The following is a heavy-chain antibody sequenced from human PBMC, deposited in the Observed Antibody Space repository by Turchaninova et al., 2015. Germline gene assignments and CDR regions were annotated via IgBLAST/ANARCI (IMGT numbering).Heavy chain of an antibody. D-gene: IGHD7-27*01. V-gene: IGHV4-38-2*01. Sequence: QVQLQESGPGLVKPSETLSLTCAVSGYSINNGYYWGWIRQPPGKGLEGIGRKDKSGSTYYHPALTRRVPXPAAXNKNQXXLRXGXVPAADAXXXYCAGLSGDXDGTXXWGQGTLVTXSS. J-gene: IGHJ1*01. CDR1: GYSINNGYY. CDR3: AGLSGDXDGTXX. CDR2: KDKSGST.